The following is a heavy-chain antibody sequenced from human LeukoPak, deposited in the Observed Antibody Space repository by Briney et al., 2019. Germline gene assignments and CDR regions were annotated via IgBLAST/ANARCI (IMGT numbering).Heavy chain of an antibody. CDR3: ARDEGRGYSYGSGAFDI. CDR1: GYTFTNYD. D-gene: IGHD5-18*01. CDR2: IIPIFGTA. V-gene: IGHV1-69*13. J-gene: IGHJ3*02. Sequence: ASVKVSCKASGYTFTNYDINWVRQATGQGLEWMGGIIPIFGTANYAQKFQGRVTITADESTSTAYMELSSLRSEDTAVYYCARDEGRGYSYGSGAFDIWGQGTMVTVSS.